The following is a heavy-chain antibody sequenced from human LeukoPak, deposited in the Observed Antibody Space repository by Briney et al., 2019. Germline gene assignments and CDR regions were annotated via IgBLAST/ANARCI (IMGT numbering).Heavy chain of an antibody. V-gene: IGHV3-9*01. CDR2: ISLNSGTI. J-gene: IGHJ3*02. Sequence: GGSLRLSCAASGFAFDDYAMHGGREAPGEGLEWGSGISLNSGTIGYADSVKGRFTISRDNAKNSLYLQMNSLRAEDTALYYCAKDSGFSVVAAVDAFDIWGQGTMVTVSS. D-gene: IGHD2-15*01. CDR3: AKDSGFSVVAAVDAFDI. CDR1: GFAFDDYA.